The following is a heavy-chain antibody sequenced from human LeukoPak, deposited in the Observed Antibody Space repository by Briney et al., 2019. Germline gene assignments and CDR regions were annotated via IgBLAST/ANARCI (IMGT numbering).Heavy chain of an antibody. CDR1: GGTFSSYA. CDR3: ARDLSSTAHWELDY. D-gene: IGHD1-26*01. CDR2: INSNGGDT. V-gene: IGHV1-2*06. J-gene: IGHJ4*02. Sequence: ASVKVSCKASGGTFSSYAISWVRQAPGQGPEWMGRINSNGGDTMYAQNFLDRVTMTRDTSVDTAYMELNRLTSDDTAVYYCARDLSSTAHWELDYWGQGTLVTVSS.